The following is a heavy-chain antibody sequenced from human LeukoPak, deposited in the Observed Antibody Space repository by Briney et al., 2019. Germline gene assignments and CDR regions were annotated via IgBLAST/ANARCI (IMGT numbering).Heavy chain of an antibody. CDR3: ASRFNSGSYFYY. V-gene: IGHV4-34*01. CDR2: INHSGST. J-gene: IGHJ4*02. CDR1: GGTFSGYY. D-gene: IGHD1-26*01. Sequence: SETLSLTCAASGGTFSGYYWSWLRQPPGKGLEWIGEINHSGSTNYNPSLKSRVTISVDTSKNQFSLKLSSVTAADTAVYYCASRFNSGSYFYYWGQGTLVTVSS.